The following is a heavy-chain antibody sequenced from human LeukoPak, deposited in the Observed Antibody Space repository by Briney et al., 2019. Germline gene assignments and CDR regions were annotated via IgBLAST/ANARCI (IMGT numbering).Heavy chain of an antibody. CDR3: ARRDCGGGSCYSHNAFDL. V-gene: IGHV3-53*01. CDR1: GFTFSSYS. J-gene: IGHJ3*01. CDR2: IYSGGGT. D-gene: IGHD2-15*01. Sequence: PGGSLRLSCAASGFTFSSYSMNWVRQAPGKGLEWVSVIYSGGGTYYAESVKGRFTISRDNSKNTVYLQMNGLRAEDTAVFYCARRDCGGGSCYSHNAFDLWGQGTLVTVSS.